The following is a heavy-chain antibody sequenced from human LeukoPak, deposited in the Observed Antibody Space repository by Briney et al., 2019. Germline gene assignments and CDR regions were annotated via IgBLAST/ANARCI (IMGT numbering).Heavy chain of an antibody. CDR3: AKDDTAGYSGSSVFDC. D-gene: IGHD5-12*01. V-gene: IGHV3-9*01. J-gene: IGHJ4*02. CDR1: GFTFDDYA. CDR2: ISWNSGSI. Sequence: PGGSLRLSCAASGFTFDDYAMPWVRQAPGKGLEWVSGISWNSGSIGYADSVKGRFTISRDNAKNSLYLQMNSLRAEDTALYYCAKDDTAGYSGSSVFDCWGQGTLVTVSS.